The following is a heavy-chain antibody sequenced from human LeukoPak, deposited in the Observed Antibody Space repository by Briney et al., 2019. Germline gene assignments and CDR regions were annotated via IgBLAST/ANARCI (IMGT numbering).Heavy chain of an antibody. J-gene: IGHJ5*02. CDR1: GYTFTSYD. CDR3: ARDCSSTSCYSQRFDP. CDR2: MNPNSGNT. V-gene: IGHV1-8*03. Sequence: WASVKVSCKASGYTFTSYDINWVRQATGQGLEWMGWMNPNSGNTGYAQKFQGRVTITRNTSISTAYMELSSLRSEDTAVYYCARDCSSTSCYSQRFDPWGQGTLVTVSS. D-gene: IGHD2-2*01.